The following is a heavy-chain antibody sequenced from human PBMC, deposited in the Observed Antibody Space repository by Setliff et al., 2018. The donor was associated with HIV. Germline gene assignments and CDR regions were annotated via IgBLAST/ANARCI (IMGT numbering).Heavy chain of an antibody. D-gene: IGHD2-15*01. J-gene: IGHJ4*02. CDR2: IIPVFGMT. V-gene: IGHV1-69*10. Sequence: ASVKVSCKASGGTFSSSALSWVRQARGQGPEWLGGIIPVFGMTDYAQNFQGRLTITADTSTSTAYMELLSLRSEDTAIYYCATQTVAVGAPGYFDSWGQGTRVTVSS. CDR3: ATQTVAVGAPGYFDS. CDR1: GGTFSSSA.